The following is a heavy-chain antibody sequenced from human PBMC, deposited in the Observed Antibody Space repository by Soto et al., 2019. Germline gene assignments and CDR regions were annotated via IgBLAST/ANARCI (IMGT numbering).Heavy chain of an antibody. CDR1: GFTFSSYW. CDR2: IKQDGSEK. CDR3: ARYSSGWPDYFDY. Sequence: GGSLRLSCAASGFTFSSYWMSWVRQAPGKGLEWVANIKQDGSEKYYVDSVKGRFTISRDNAKNSLYLQMNSLRAEDTAVYYCARYSSGWPDYFDYWGQGTLVTVSS. V-gene: IGHV3-7*05. D-gene: IGHD6-19*01. J-gene: IGHJ4*02.